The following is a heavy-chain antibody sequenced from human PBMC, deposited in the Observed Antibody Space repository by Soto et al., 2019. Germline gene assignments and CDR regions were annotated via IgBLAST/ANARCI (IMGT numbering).Heavy chain of an antibody. CDR1: GYKFTSFG. CDR3: ARHYDILTGYFSGSDY. D-gene: IGHD3-9*01. J-gene: IGHJ4*02. CDR2: INVHNGNT. Sequence: QVQLVQSGAEVRKPGASVKVSCKASGYKFTSFGINWVRQAPGQGLEWMGWINVHNGNTEYAQNLRGRVTMTTDTSTTTANMELRRLTSEDTAVYYCARHYDILTGYFSGSDYWGQGTMVTVSS. V-gene: IGHV1-18*01.